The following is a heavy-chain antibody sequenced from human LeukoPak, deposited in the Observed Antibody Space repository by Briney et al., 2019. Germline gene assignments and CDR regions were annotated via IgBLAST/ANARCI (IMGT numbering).Heavy chain of an antibody. CDR3: ARDGSGWSRE. CDR2: ISPDASEK. V-gene: IGHV3-7*01. D-gene: IGHD6-19*01. J-gene: IGHJ4*02. Sequence: AGGSLRLSCEDFGFSFRNYWMSWLRQAPGKGLEWVINISPDASEKYYVDSVKGRFTISRDNAKRSLYLQMNSLRAEDTAVYYCARDGSGWSREWGQGTLVTVSS. CDR1: GFSFRNYW.